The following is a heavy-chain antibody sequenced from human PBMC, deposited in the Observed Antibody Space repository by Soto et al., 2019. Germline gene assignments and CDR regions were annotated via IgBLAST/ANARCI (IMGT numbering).Heavy chain of an antibody. Sequence: GGSLRLSCSASGFTLSDYYMTWIRQVPGKGLGWVAYISGTSDSIPYADSVKGRFTISRDNAKNSLYLQMNSLRAEDTAVYYCARVGVVTAAGTSDYWGQGTLVTVSS. CDR3: ARVGVVTAAGTSDY. J-gene: IGHJ4*02. CDR1: GFTLSDYY. CDR2: ISGTSDSI. D-gene: IGHD6-13*01. V-gene: IGHV3-11*06.